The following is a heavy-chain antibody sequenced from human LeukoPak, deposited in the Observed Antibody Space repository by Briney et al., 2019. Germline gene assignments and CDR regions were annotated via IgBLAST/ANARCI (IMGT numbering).Heavy chain of an antibody. CDR1: GDSMIDNNFY. V-gene: IGHV4-39*07. CDR2: IYYNGRS. CDR3: TKDSFGAVRDS. Sequence: PSETLSPTCTVSGDSMIDNNFYWGWTRQSPQKGLEWIASIYYNGRSLYNPSLRSRVTISLDAPKNQIFLKLSSVTAADTAVYYCTKDSFGAVRDSWGRGILVTVSS. J-gene: IGHJ5*02. D-gene: IGHD1-26*01.